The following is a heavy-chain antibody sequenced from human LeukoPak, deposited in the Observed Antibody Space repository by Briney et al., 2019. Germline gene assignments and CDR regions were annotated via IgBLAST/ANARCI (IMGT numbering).Heavy chain of an antibody. CDR3: AREGGDYSGSQAYFDY. CDR1: GFTFSSYS. J-gene: IGHJ4*02. Sequence: GGSLRLSCAASGFTFSSYSMNWVRQAPGKGLEWVSSISSSSSYIYYADSVKGRFTISRDNAKNSLYLQMNSLRAEDTAVYYCAREGGDYSGSQAYFDYWGQGTLSPSPQ. D-gene: IGHD1-26*01. CDR2: ISSSSSYI. V-gene: IGHV3-21*01.